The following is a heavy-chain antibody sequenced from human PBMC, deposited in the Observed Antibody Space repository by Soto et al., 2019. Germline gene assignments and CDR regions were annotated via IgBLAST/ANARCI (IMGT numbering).Heavy chain of an antibody. Sequence: EVHLVESGGGLVQPGGSLRLSCAASGFTFTDYWMIWVRQAPGKGLEWVANIKQDGGEKYYVDSVKGRFTISRDNAKNSLYLQMNSLRADDTAVYYCARRARNAFDIWGQGTMVTVSS. CDR1: GFTFTDYW. J-gene: IGHJ3*02. V-gene: IGHV3-7*05. CDR2: IKQDGGEK. CDR3: ARRARNAFDI. D-gene: IGHD2-15*01.